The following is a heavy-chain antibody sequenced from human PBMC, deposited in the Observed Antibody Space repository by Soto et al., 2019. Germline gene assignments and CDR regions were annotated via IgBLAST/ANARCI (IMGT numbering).Heavy chain of an antibody. V-gene: IGHV3-23*01. Sequence: WGSLRLSCAASGFTFSSYAMSWVRQAPGKGLEWVSAITSSGGGTYYADPVKGRVTISRDYFKNTHYLQITSLRAEATAVYYCARGPSGYYYAEYYFDYWGQGTLVTVSS. CDR1: GFTFSSYA. CDR2: ITSSGGGT. CDR3: ARGPSGYYYAEYYFDY. D-gene: IGHD3-22*01. J-gene: IGHJ4*02.